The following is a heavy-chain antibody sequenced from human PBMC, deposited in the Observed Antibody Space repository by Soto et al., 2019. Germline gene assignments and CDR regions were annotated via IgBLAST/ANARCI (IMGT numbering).Heavy chain of an antibody. D-gene: IGHD2-15*01. CDR3: AREVVVAATGWFDP. V-gene: IGHV1-69*12. J-gene: IGHJ5*02. CDR1: GGTFSSYA. Sequence: QVQLVQSGAEVKKPGSSVKVSCKASGGTFSSYAISWVRQAPGQGLEWMGGIIPIFGTANYAQKFQGRVTITADESPSTVYTELSILRSEDTAVYYWAREVVVAATGWFDPWGQGNLVSVSS. CDR2: IIPIFGTA.